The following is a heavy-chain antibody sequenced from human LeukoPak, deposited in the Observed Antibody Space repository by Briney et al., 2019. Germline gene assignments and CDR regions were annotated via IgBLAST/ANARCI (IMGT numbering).Heavy chain of an antibody. D-gene: IGHD6-19*01. CDR1: EGTFSSYA. CDR2: IIPIFGTA. V-gene: IGHV1-69*13. J-gene: IGHJ6*02. CDR3: ARVYSSGFWKELSYYYYGMDV. Sequence: ASVKVSCKASEGTFSSYAISWVRQAPGQGLEWMGGIIPIFGTANYAQKFQGRVTITADESTSTAYMELSSLRSEDTAVYYCARVYSSGFWKELSYYYYGMDVWGQGTTVTVSS.